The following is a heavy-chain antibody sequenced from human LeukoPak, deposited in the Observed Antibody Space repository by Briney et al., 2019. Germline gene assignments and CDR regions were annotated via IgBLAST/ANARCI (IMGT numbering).Heavy chain of an antibody. CDR2: INHSGST. V-gene: IGHV4-34*01. CDR1: GGSFRGYY. Sequence: KPSETLSLTCAVYGGSFRGYYWSWIRQPPGKGLEWIGEINHSGSTNYNPSLKSRVTISVDTSKNQFSLKLSSVTAADTAVYYCARARYYYDSSGYMDRFDYWGQGTLVTVSS. J-gene: IGHJ4*02. CDR3: ARARYYYDSSGYMDRFDY. D-gene: IGHD3-22*01.